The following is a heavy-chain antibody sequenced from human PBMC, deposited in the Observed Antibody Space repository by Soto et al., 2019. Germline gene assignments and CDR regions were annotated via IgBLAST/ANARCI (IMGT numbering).Heavy chain of an antibody. J-gene: IGHJ4*02. CDR1: GGTFSSYA. D-gene: IGHD3-10*01. CDR3: ARDRAYGSGSYYVDY. CDR2: IIPIFGTA. V-gene: IGHV1-69*12. Sequence: QVQLVQSGAEVKKPGSSVKVSCKASGGTFSSYAISWVRQAPGQGLEWMGGIIPIFGTANYAQKFQGRVTITADESTSTAYVELSSLRSEDTAVYYGARDRAYGSGSYYVDYWGQGTLVTVSS.